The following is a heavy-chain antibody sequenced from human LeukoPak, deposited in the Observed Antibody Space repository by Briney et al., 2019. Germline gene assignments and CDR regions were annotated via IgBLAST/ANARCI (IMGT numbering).Heavy chain of an antibody. V-gene: IGHV4-4*07. CDR3: ARAILRRIVGWAPFELSNWFDP. CDR1: GGSINTYY. D-gene: IGHD2-21*01. Sequence: PSETLSLTCTVSGGSINTYYWSWIRQPAGKGLEYIGRIYTSGSTNYNPSLKSRVTMSVDTSKNQFSLKLSSVTAADTAVYYCARAILRRIVGWAPFELSNWFDPWGQGTLVTVSS. CDR2: IYTSGST. J-gene: IGHJ5*02.